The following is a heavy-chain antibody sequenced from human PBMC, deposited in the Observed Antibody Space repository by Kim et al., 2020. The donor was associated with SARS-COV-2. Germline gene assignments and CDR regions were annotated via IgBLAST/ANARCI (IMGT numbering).Heavy chain of an antibody. CDR1: GFTFSDYY. CDR3: ATGGWELSFDY. V-gene: IGHV3-11*06. J-gene: IGHJ4*02. D-gene: IGHD1-26*01. CDR2: ISSSSSYT. Sequence: GGSLRLSCAASGFTFSDYYMSWIRQAPGKGLEWVSYISSSSSYTNYADSVKGRFTISRDNAKNSLYLQINSLRAEDTAVYYCATGGWELSFDYWGQGTLVTVSS.